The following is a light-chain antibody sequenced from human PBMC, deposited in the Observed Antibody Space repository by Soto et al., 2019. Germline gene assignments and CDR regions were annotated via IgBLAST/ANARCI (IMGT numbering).Light chain of an antibody. V-gene: IGLV2-14*01. CDR3: ASYTTSSTYV. J-gene: IGLJ1*01. Sequence: QPASVSGSPGQSIAISCTGTSSDVGGYSYVSWYQQQPGKAPKLVISDVSNRPSGVSDRFSGSKSGNTASLTISGLQTEDEADYYCASYTTSSTYVFGTGTQLTVL. CDR1: SSDVGGYSY. CDR2: DVS.